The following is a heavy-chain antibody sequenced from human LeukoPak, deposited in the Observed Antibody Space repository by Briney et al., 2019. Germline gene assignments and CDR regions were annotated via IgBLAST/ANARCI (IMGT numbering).Heavy chain of an antibody. CDR3: ASGEPRGVNWFDP. CDR1: RFTFSSYS. CDR2: ISGSGGDT. J-gene: IGHJ5*02. V-gene: IGHV3-23*01. Sequence: GGSLRLSCAASRFTFSSYSMSWVRQAPGKGLEWVSAISGSGGDTYYADSVKGRFTISRDNSKNTLYLQMNSLRAEDTAVYYCASGEPRGVNWFDPWGQGTLVTVSS. D-gene: IGHD7-27*01.